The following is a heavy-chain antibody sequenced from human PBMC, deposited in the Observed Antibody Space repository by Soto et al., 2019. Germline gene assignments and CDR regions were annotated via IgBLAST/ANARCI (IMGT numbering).Heavy chain of an antibody. CDR3: ARRARPDFYYMDV. D-gene: IGHD6-6*01. CDR2: ISSNGVGT. V-gene: IGHV3-64*01. J-gene: IGHJ6*03. Sequence: PGGSLRLSGPASGFTLSGYAMDWVRQAPGKGLEYVSGISSNGVGTYYANSVQGRFTISRDNSKNTVYLQMGSLRPEDMAVYYCARRARPDFYYMDVWGKGTTVTVSS. CDR1: GFTLSGYA.